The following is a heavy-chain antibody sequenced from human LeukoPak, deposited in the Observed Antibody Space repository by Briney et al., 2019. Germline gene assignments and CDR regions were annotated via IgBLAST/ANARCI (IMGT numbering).Heavy chain of an antibody. J-gene: IGHJ4*02. CDR2: ISGSGGST. Sequence: GGSLRLSCAASGFTFSSYAMSWARQAPGKGLEWVSAISGSGGSTYYADSVKGRFTISRDNSKNTLYLQMNSLRAEDTAVYYCARSRSSTSWYYFDYWGQGTLVTVSS. V-gene: IGHV3-23*01. CDR3: ARSRSSTSWYYFDY. D-gene: IGHD2-2*01. CDR1: GFTFSSYA.